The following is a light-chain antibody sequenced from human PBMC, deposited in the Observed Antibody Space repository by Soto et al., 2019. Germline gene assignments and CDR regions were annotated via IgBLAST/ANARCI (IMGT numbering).Light chain of an antibody. CDR3: QSYDSSLSGYV. V-gene: IGLV1-40*01. CDR2: GNS. CDR1: SSNIGAGYD. J-gene: IGLJ1*01. Sequence: QSVLTKPPSVSGAPGQRVTISCTGSSSNIGAGYDVHWYQQLPGTAPKLLIYGNSNRPSGVPDRFSGSKSGTSASLAITGLQAEDEADYYRQSYDSSLSGYVFGTGTKLTVL.